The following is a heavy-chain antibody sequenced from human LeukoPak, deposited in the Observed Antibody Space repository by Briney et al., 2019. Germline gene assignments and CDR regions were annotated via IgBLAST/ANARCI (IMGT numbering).Heavy chain of an antibody. CDR2: IWYDGSNK. CDR3: ARDLDY. Sequence: GRSLRLSCAASGFTFTRYSMHWVRQAPGKGLEWVAVIWYDGSNKYYADSVKGRFTISRDNSKNTLYLQMNSLRAEDTAVYYCARDLDYWGQGTLVTVSS. V-gene: IGHV3-33*08. CDR1: GFTFTRYS. J-gene: IGHJ4*02.